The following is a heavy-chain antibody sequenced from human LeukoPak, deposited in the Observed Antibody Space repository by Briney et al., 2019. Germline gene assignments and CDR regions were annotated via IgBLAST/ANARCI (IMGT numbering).Heavy chain of an antibody. CDR2: IIPIFGTA. J-gene: IGHJ3*02. D-gene: IGHD4-11*01. Sequence: SVKVSCKASGGTFSSYAISWERQAPGQGLEWMGGIIPIFGTANYAQKFQGRVTITTDESTSTAYMELSSLRSEDTAVYYCASPALSLSNYWAFDIWGQGTMVTVSS. V-gene: IGHV1-69*05. CDR3: ASPALSLSNYWAFDI. CDR1: GGTFSSYA.